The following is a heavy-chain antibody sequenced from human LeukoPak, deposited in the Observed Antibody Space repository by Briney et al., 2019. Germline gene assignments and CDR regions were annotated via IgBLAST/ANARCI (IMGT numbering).Heavy chain of an antibody. CDR2: ISFDGSNK. J-gene: IGHJ4*02. V-gene: IGHV3-30*03. CDR1: RFTFNIFG. Sequence: GGSLRLSCAASRFTFNIFGMHWVRQAPGKGLEWVAVISFDGSNKYYADSVRGRFTISRDNSRDTLYLQMSSLTIEDTAVYYCRAATRYLDYYYDYWGRGTLVTVSS. D-gene: IGHD3-22*01. CDR3: RAATRYLDYYYDY.